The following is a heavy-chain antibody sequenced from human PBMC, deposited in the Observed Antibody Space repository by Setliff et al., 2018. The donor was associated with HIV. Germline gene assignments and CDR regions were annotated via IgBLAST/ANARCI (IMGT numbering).Heavy chain of an antibody. V-gene: IGHV1-18*01. CDR3: ARSGWTNYVVSPPSAMDV. CDR1: GYTSTSYD. J-gene: IGHJ6*02. CDR2: ISAYNGNT. Sequence: ASVKVSCKASGYTSTSYDINWVRQATGQGLEWIGWISAYNGNTYSAQKFQGRVTMTTDSSTSTAYMELRSLRSDDTAMYYCARSGWTNYVVSPPSAMDVWGQGTTVTVSS. D-gene: IGHD3-16*01.